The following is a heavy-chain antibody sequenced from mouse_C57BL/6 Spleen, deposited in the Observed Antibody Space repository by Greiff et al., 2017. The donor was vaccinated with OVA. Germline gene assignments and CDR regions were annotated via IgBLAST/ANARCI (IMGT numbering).Heavy chain of an antibody. Sequence: VMLVESGPGLVAPSQSLSITCTVSGFSLTSYGVSWVRQPSGKGLEWLGVIWGDGSTNYHSALISRLSISKENSKSQVFLKLNSLQTDDTATYYCAVYGYDRRDYYAMDYWGQGTSVTVSS. D-gene: IGHD2-2*01. CDR1: GFSLTSYG. J-gene: IGHJ4*01. CDR2: IWGDGST. CDR3: AVYGYDRRDYYAMDY. V-gene: IGHV2-3*01.